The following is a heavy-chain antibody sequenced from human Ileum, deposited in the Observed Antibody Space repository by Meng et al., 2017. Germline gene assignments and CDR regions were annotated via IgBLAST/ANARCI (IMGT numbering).Heavy chain of an antibody. Sequence: QVQRQEAGPGLGWPSGFLSLTCAVSGLSISSSDWWSWVRQPPVKGLEWIAEMNLGGSPNYNPSLKSRVTMSVDKSNDHLSLQLTSVTAADTAVYYCAHIFDSWGQGTLVTVSS. V-gene: IGHV4-4*02. CDR2: MNLGGSP. CDR3: AHIFDS. J-gene: IGHJ4*02. CDR1: GLSISSSDW.